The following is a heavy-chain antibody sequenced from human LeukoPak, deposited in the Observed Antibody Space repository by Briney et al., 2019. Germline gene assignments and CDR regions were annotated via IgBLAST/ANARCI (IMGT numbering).Heavy chain of an antibody. V-gene: IGHV7-4-1*02. CDR1: GYTFTSYA. CDR3: ARVGLERFLEWLPLYYYYGMDV. CDR2: INPNAGHP. D-gene: IGHD3-3*01. Sequence: ASVKVSCKASGYTFTSYAMNWVRQAPGQALEWMGWINPNAGHPTYAQGFTGRFVFSLDTSVSTAYLQISSLKAEDTAVYYCARVGLERFLEWLPLYYYYGMDVWGQGTTVTVSS. J-gene: IGHJ6*02.